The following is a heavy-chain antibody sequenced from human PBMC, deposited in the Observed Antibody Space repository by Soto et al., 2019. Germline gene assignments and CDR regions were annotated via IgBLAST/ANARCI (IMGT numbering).Heavy chain of an antibody. Sequence: SLRLSWSAAGFTFDDYAMRWVRQAPGKCLEWVSGISWNSGSIGYSDSVKGRFTISRDNAKNSLYLQMNSLRAEDTALYYCAKDIGPDFHASYFQHWGQGTLVPVSS. CDR2: ISWNSGSI. CDR3: AKDIGPDFHASYFQH. CDR1: GFTFDDYA. V-gene: IGHV3-9*01. J-gene: IGHJ1*01.